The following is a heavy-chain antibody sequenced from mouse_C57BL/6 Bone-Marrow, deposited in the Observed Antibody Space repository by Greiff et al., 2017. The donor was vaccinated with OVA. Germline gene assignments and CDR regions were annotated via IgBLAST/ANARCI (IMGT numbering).Heavy chain of an antibody. Sequence: EVKLVESGPGLVKPSQSLSLTCSVTGYSITSGYYWNWIRQFPGNKLEWMGYISYDGSNNYNPSLKNRISITRDTSKNQFFLKLNSVTTEDTATYYCARLRTTTVVVDYFDYWGQGTTLTVSS. D-gene: IGHD1-1*01. J-gene: IGHJ2*01. CDR1: GYSITSGYY. V-gene: IGHV3-6*01. CDR3: ARLRTTTVVVDYFDY. CDR2: ISYDGSN.